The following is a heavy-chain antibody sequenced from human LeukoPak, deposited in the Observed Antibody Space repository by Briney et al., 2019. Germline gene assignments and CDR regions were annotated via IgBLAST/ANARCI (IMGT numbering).Heavy chain of an antibody. Sequence: PGGSLRLSCAASGFTFSSYGMNWVRQAPGKGLEWVSFVSIGGTYIYYADSVKGRFTISRDDAMNSLYLQMNSLTAEDTAEYYCARNKINTVTTGWYFDLWGRGTLVTVSS. V-gene: IGHV3-21*01. CDR2: VSIGGTYI. CDR3: ARNKINTVTTGWYFDL. CDR1: GFTFSSYG. D-gene: IGHD4-17*01. J-gene: IGHJ2*01.